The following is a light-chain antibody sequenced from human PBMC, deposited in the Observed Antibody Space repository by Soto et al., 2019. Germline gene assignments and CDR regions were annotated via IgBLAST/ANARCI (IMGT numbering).Light chain of an antibody. V-gene: IGKV1-5*03. J-gene: IGKJ1*01. CDR2: KAS. CDR1: QSISNW. CDR3: QQYNST. Sequence: DTQLTQSPSTLSAFVGDRVTITCRASQSISNWLAWYQQKPGKAPKLLIYKASSLESGVPSRFSGSGSGTEFTLTISSLQPDDFATYYCQQYNSTFGQGTKVEIK.